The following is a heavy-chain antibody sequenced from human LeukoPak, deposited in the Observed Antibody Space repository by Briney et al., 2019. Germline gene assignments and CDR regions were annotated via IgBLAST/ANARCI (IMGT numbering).Heavy chain of an antibody. D-gene: IGHD4-23*01. V-gene: IGHV3-21*01. CDR2: ISSNSSYI. CDR1: GFTFSGYS. Sequence: GGSLRLSCAASGFTFSGYSMNWVRQAPGKGLEWVSSISSNSSYIYYADSRKGRFTIHSHNAKHPLSVQMNSLRAEDTAVYYCARVTGDYGGNSADYWGQGTVVSVPS. CDR3: ARVTGDYGGNSADY. J-gene: IGHJ4*02.